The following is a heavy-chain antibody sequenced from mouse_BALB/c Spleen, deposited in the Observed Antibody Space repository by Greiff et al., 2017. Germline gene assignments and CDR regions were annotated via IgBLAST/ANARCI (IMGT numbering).Heavy chain of an antibody. J-gene: IGHJ2*01. V-gene: IGHV2-2*02. CDR2: IWSGGST. CDR1: GFSLTSYG. Sequence: VMLVESGPGLVQPSQTLSITCTVSGFSLTSYGVHWVRQSPGKGLEWLGVIWSGGSTDYNAAFISRLSISKDNSKSQVFFKMNRLQANDTAIYYCARKSQRNYFDYWGQGTTLTVSS. CDR3: ARKSQRNYFDY.